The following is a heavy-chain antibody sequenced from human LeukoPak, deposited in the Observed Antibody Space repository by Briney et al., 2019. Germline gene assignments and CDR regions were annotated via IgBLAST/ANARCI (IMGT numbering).Heavy chain of an antibody. Sequence: GGSLRLSCAASGFTFSNYHMTWVRQAPGKGLEWVSSISTSSTYIDYADSLKGRFTISRDNAKNSLYLQMNSLRAEDTAVYYCARELCFGGRGARTTDFDYWGQGTLVTVSS. D-gene: IGHD3-10*01. CDR2: ISTSSTYI. J-gene: IGHJ4*02. V-gene: IGHV3-21*01. CDR1: GFTFSNYH. CDR3: ARELCFGGRGARTTDFDY.